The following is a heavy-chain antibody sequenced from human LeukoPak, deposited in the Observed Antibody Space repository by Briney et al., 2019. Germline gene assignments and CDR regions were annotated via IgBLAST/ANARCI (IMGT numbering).Heavy chain of an antibody. Sequence: SETLSLTCTVSGGSISSYYWSWIQQPPGKGLEWIGYIYYSGSTNYNPSLKSRVTISVDTSKNQFSLKLSSVTAADTAVYYCARSRRPRLLYGDYAWYFDLWGRGTLVTVSS. CDR3: ARSRRPRLLYGDYAWYFDL. J-gene: IGHJ2*01. D-gene: IGHD4-17*01. V-gene: IGHV4-59*08. CDR2: IYYSGST. CDR1: GGSISSYY.